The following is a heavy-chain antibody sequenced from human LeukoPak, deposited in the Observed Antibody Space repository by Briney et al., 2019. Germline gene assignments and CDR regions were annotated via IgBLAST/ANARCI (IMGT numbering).Heavy chain of an antibody. V-gene: IGHV1-46*01. J-gene: IGHJ5*02. CDR3: ARDNSVRDTAWWFDP. CDR2: INPSGQWT. D-gene: IGHD2-21*02. Sequence: VASVKVSCKASGGTFSSYAISWVRQAPGQGLEWMGLINPSGQWTSYAQKFQGRVTLTRDVSTSTDYLELSSLRSEDTAVYYCARDNSVRDTAWWFDPWGQGTRVTVSS. CDR1: GGTFSSYA.